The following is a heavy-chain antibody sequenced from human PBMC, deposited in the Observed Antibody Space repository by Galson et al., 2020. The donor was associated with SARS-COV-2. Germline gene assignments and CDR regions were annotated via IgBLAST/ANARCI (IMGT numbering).Heavy chain of an antibody. Sequence: SQTLSLTCAVSGGSISSSNWWSWVRQPPGKGLEWIGEIYHSGSTNYNPSLKSRVTISVDKSKNQFSLKLSSVTAADTAVYYCARSQIAVAGPSMRPLDYWGQGTLVTVSS. CDR1: GGSISSSNW. J-gene: IGHJ4*02. V-gene: IGHV4-4*02. CDR3: ARSQIAVAGPSMRPLDY. CDR2: IYHSGST. D-gene: IGHD6-19*01.